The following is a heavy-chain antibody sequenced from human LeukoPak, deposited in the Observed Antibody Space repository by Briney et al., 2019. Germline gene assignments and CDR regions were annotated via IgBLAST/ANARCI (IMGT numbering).Heavy chain of an antibody. J-gene: IGHJ4*02. Sequence: PGGSLRLSCAASGFTFSSYWMSWVRQSPVKGLEWVANINQDGSEKNYVDSVKGRFTILRDNAKNSLSLQMNSLGAEDTAVYYCARRTVVAREDYWGQGTLVTVSS. CDR2: INQDGSEK. CDR1: GFTFSSYW. V-gene: IGHV3-7*01. D-gene: IGHD4-23*01. CDR3: ARRTVVAREDY.